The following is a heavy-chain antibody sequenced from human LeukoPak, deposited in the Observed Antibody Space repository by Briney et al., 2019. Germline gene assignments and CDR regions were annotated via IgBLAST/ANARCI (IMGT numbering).Heavy chain of an antibody. V-gene: IGHV5-10-1*01. D-gene: IGHD2-2*01. CDR1: GYSFTSYW. CDR3: ARQGEVGYCSSTSCPLRY. Sequence: GESLKISCQGSGYSFTSYWISWVRQMPGKGLEWMGRIDPSDSYTNYSPSFQGHVTISADKSISTAYLQWSSLKASDTAMYYCARQGEVGYCSSTSCPLRYWGQGTLVTVPS. CDR2: IDPSDSYT. J-gene: IGHJ4*02.